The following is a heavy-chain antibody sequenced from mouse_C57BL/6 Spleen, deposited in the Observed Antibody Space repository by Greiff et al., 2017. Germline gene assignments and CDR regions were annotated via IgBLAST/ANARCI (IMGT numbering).Heavy chain of an antibody. CDR3: ARSGDGYYGGYFDY. Sequence: VQLQQSGPELVKPGASVKLSCKASGYTFTSYDINWVKQRPGQGLEWIGWIYPRDGSTKYNEKFKGKATLTVDTSSSTAYMELHSLTSEDSAVYFCARSGDGYYGGYFDYWGQGTTLTVSS. CDR1: GYTFTSYD. CDR2: IYPRDGST. J-gene: IGHJ2*01. V-gene: IGHV1-85*01. D-gene: IGHD2-3*01.